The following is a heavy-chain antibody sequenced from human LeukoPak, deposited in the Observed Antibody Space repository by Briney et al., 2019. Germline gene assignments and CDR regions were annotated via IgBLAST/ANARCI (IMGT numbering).Heavy chain of an antibody. CDR1: GYTFTTYA. D-gene: IGHD6-13*01. CDR3: ARDLSSSWFYYHYGMDV. V-gene: IGHV7-4-1*02. CDR2: INTNTGNP. Sequence: GASVKVSCKASGYTFTTYAMNWVRQAPGQGLEWMGWINTNTGNPTYAQGFTGRFVFSLDTSVSTAYLQISSLKAEDTAVYYCARDLSSSWFYYHYGMDVWGQGTTVTVSS. J-gene: IGHJ6*02.